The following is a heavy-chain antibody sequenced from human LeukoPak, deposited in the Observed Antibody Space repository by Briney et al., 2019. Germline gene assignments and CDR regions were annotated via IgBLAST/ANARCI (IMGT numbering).Heavy chain of an antibody. CDR3: AADRYDSSGYYHFDY. CDR2: IVVGSGNT. CDR1: GFTFTSSA. Sequence: SVKVSCKASGFTFTSSAMPWVRQARGQRLEWIGWIVVGSGNTNYAQKFQERVTITRDMSTSTAYMELSSLRSEDTAVYYCAADRYDSSGYYHFDYWGQATLVTVSS. J-gene: IGHJ4*02. D-gene: IGHD3-22*01. V-gene: IGHV1-58*02.